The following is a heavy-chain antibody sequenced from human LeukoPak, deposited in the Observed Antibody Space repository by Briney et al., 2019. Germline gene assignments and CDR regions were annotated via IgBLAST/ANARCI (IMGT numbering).Heavy chain of an antibody. J-gene: IGHJ4*02. CDR1: GGSVSSDGYY. D-gene: IGHD6-19*01. Sequence: PSETLSLTCSVSGGSVSSDGYYWSWIRQPPRKGLEWIGFISFSGNTNYNPSLKSRVTISRDTSENQFSLKLRSVTATDTAVYYCARSSAWSPFDYWGQGTLVTVSS. CDR3: ARSSAWSPFDY. CDR2: ISFSGNT. V-gene: IGHV4-61*08.